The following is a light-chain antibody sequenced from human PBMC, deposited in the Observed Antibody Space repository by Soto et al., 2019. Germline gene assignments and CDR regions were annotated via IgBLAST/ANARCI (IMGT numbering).Light chain of an antibody. CDR2: WAS. Sequence: DIVMTQSPDSLAVSLGERATINCKSSQSVLYSSNNKNYLAWYQQKPGQPPKLLIYWASTRESGVPDRFSGSGSGLDFTLTIRSLQAEDVAVYYCQQYYSTPYTFGQGTKLEIK. CDR3: QQYYSTPYT. J-gene: IGKJ2*01. V-gene: IGKV4-1*01. CDR1: QSVLYSSNNKNY.